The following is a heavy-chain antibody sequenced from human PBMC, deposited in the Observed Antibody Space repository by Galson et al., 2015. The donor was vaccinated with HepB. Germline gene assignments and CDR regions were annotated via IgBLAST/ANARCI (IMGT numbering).Heavy chain of an antibody. CDR3: AREPYSSGWSKRGRYFDY. D-gene: IGHD6-19*01. CDR2: ISYDGSNK. Sequence: SLRLSCAASGFIFNSYAMTWVRQAPGKGLEWVAFISYDGSNKNYADPVKGRFTISRDNSKNTLSRQMNSLRPGDTAVEYCAREPYSSGWSKRGRYFDYWGQGALVTVSS. J-gene: IGHJ4*02. CDR1: GFIFNSYA. V-gene: IGHV3-30-3*01.